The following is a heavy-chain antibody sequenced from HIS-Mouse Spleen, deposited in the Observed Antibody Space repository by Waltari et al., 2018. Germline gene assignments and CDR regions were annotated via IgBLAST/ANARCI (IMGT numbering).Heavy chain of an antibody. V-gene: IGHV4-39*07. CDR2: IYYSGST. D-gene: IGHD6-13*01. J-gene: IGHJ2*01. CDR3: AREIPYSSSWYDWYFDL. Sequence: QLQLQESAPGLVKPSETLSLTCTVSGGSISRRSYYWGWIRQPPGKGLEWIGSIYYSGSTYYNPSLKSRVTISVDTSKNQFSLKLSSVTAADTAVYYCAREIPYSSSWYDWYFDLWGRGTLVTVSS. CDR1: GGSISRRSYY.